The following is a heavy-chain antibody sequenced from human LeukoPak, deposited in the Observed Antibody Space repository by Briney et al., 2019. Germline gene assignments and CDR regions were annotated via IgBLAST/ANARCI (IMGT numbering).Heavy chain of an antibody. V-gene: IGHV4-59*08. CDR1: GGSISSYY. Sequence: SETLSLTCTVSGGSISSYYWSWIRQPPGKGLEWIAYIHDSGTTKYSPSLKSRVTISLDTSKNQCSLKVSSVTAADTAVYYCARRRGYCSSSSCYGFDYWGQGTLVTVSS. D-gene: IGHD2-2*01. J-gene: IGHJ4*02. CDR3: ARRRGYCSSSSCYGFDY. CDR2: IHDSGTT.